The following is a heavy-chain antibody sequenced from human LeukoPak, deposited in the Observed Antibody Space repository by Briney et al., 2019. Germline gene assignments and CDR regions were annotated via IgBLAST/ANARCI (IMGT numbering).Heavy chain of an antibody. CDR1: GFTFSSYG. CDR3: AKDRTSSGLDY. CDR2: ISYDGSNK. D-gene: IGHD6-19*01. Sequence: HPGRSLRLSCAASGFTFSSYGMHWVRQAPGKGLEWVAVISYDGSNKYYADSVKGRFTISRDNSKNTLYLQMNSLRAEDTAVYYCAKDRTSSGLDYWGQGTLVTVSS. V-gene: IGHV3-30*18. J-gene: IGHJ4*02.